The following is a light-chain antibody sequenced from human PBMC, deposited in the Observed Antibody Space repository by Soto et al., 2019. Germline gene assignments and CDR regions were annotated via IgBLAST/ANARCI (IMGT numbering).Light chain of an antibody. V-gene: IGKV3D-20*02. CDR1: QSVSSSY. CDR2: GAS. J-gene: IGKJ5*01. CDR3: QQRSNWPPIT. Sequence: ETVLTQSLGTLSLSPGERATLSCRASQSVSSSYLAWYQQKPGQAPRLLIYGASNRATGIPARFSGGGSGTDFTLTIDNLEPEDFAIYYCQQRSNWPPITFGQGRLLE.